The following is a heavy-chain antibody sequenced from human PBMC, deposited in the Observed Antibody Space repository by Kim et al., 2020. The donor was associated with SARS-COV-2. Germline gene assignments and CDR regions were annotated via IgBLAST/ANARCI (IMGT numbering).Heavy chain of an antibody. CDR3: ARHFGSSGSEFHH. D-gene: IGHD3-22*01. V-gene: IGHV3-23*01. Sequence: YADSVKGRFIISRDNSKNTLNLQMNSLRAEDTAVYYCARHFGSSGSEFHHWGQGALVTVSS. J-gene: IGHJ1*01.